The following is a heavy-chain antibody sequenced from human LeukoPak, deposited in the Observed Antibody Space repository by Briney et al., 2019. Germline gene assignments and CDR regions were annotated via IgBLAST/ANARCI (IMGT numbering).Heavy chain of an antibody. CDR1: GFIFTDYW. D-gene: IGHD3-22*01. CDR2: VKGDGSAT. V-gene: IGHV3-7*01. J-gene: IGHJ4*02. Sequence: GGSLRLSCAASGFIFTDYWMNWVRQAPGRGLEWLASVKGDGSATSYVDSVKGRFTISRDNAKNSLYLQMNSLRAEDTAVYYCARQQGYYYDSSGYYGPFDYWGQGTLVTVSS. CDR3: ARQQGYYYDSSGYYGPFDY.